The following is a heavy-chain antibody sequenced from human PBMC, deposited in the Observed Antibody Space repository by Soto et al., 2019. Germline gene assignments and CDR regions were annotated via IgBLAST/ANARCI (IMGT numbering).Heavy chain of an antibody. J-gene: IGHJ6*02. Sequence: GGSLRLSCAASGFTFSSYGIHWVRQAPCKGLEWVAVISFNGINKYYADSVKGRFTISRDNSKNTVYLQMNSLRAEDTAVYYCSKELRERTGYCSSTSCSQGMDVWVQGATVALSS. CDR1: GFTFSSYG. V-gene: IGHV3-30*18. CDR3: SKELRERTGYCSSTSCSQGMDV. D-gene: IGHD2-2*01. CDR2: ISFNGINK.